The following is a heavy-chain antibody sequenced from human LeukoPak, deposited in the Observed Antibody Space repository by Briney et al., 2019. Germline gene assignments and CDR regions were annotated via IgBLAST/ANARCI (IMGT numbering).Heavy chain of an antibody. V-gene: IGHV4-34*01. CDR2: INHSGST. CDR3: AGGTVAGTPNYYYYYGMDV. Sequence: PSETLSLTCAVYGGSFGGYYWSWIRQPPGKGLEWLGEINHSGSTNYNPSLKSRVTISVDTSKNQFSLKLSSVTAADTAVYYCAGGTVAGTPNYYYYYGMDVWGQGTTVTVSS. J-gene: IGHJ6*02. CDR1: GGSFGGYY. D-gene: IGHD6-19*01.